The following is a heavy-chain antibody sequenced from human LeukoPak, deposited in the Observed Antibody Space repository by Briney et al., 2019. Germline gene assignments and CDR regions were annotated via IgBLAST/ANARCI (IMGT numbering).Heavy chain of an antibody. J-gene: IGHJ4*02. CDR1: GESLSNCY. V-gene: IGHV4-34*01. CDR3: ASKRYYYDSSGYYKAYDY. CDR2: INHYGST. Sequence: SETLSLTCAVYGESLSNCYWSWIRQPPGKGLEWIGEINHYGSTNYNPSLKSRITISVDTSKNQFSLKLSSVTAADTAVYYCASKRYYYDSSGYYKAYDYWGQGTLVTVSS. D-gene: IGHD3-22*01.